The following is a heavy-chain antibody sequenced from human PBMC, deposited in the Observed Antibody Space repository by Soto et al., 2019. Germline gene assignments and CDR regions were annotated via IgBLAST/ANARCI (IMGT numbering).Heavy chain of an antibody. CDR2: IYPGDSDT. CDR3: ARLLGYCSGGSCYSPTYYYYYYMDV. D-gene: IGHD2-15*01. V-gene: IGHV5-51*01. CDR1: GYSFTSYW. Sequence: GESLKISCKGSGYSFTSYWIGWVRQMPGKGLEWMGIIYPGDSDTRYSPSFQGQATISADKSISTAYLQWSSLKASDTAMYYCARLLGYCSGGSCYSPTYYYYYYMDVWGKGTTVTVSS. J-gene: IGHJ6*03.